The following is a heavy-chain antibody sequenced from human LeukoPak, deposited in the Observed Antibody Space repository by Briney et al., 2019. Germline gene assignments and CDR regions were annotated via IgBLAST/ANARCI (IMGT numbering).Heavy chain of an antibody. CDR2: IYPGDSDI. CDR1: GYRFSNYW. D-gene: IGHD2-15*01. J-gene: IGHJ5*02. Sequence: GESLKISCQGSGYRFSNYWIGWVRHMPGKGLEWMGMIYPGDSDIRYSPSFQGQVTISADKSISTAYLQWSSLKASDTAMYCCARQEYCSGGSCYTWFDPWGQGTLVTVSS. V-gene: IGHV5-51*01. CDR3: ARQEYCSGGSCYTWFDP.